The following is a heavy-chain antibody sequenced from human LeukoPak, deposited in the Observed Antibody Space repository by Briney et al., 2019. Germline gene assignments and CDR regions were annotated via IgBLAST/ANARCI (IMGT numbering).Heavy chain of an antibody. V-gene: IGHV3-30*04. Sequence: GGSLRLSCVTSGFTFSNHAMHWVRQGPGKGLEWVAVISDDGSSKFYADSVKGRFTISRDNSKNTLFLQINSLRPEDTAVHYCARVDDLDAFDMWGQGTLVTVSS. J-gene: IGHJ3*02. D-gene: IGHD2-2*03. CDR1: GFTFSNHA. CDR2: ISDDGSSK. CDR3: ARVDDLDAFDM.